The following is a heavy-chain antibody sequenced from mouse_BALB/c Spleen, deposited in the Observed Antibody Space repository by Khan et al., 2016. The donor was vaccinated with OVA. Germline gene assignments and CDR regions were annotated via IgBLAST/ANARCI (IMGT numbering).Heavy chain of an antibody. D-gene: IGHD1-1*01. CDR2: IYPFNDDS. J-gene: IGHJ3*01. Sequence: VRLQQSGPELLKPGASVKMSCKASGYTFTSYVMHWVKQKPGQGLEWIGYIYPFNDDSKYSEKFKGKATLTSDTSSNTAYMELSSLPSEDSAVYYGAPQGSTDTWFAYWGQGTMVTVSA. CDR1: GYTFTSYV. CDR3: APQGSTDTWFAY. V-gene: IGHV1S136*01.